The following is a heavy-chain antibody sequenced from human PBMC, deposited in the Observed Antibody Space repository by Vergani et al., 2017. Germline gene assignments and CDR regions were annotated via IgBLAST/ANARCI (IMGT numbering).Heavy chain of an antibody. CDR2: IIPILGIA. V-gene: IGHV1-69*09. J-gene: IGHJ4*02. CDR3: ASVYSSGWYGGLGY. CDR1: GYTFTGYY. D-gene: IGHD6-19*01. Sequence: QVQLVQSGAEVKKPGASVKVSCKASGYTFTGYYMHWVRQAPGQGLEWMGWIIPILGIANYAQKFQGRVTITADESTSTAYMELSSLRSEDTAVYYCASVYSSGWYGGLGYWGQGTLVTVSS.